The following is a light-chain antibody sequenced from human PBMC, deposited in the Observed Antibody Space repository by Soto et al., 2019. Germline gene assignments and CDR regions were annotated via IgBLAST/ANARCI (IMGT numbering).Light chain of an antibody. V-gene: IGKV3-15*01. Sequence: EIVLTQSPGTLSLSPGERATLSCRASQSVSSNYLAWYQQKPGQAPRLLIYGASTRATGVPARFSGSGSATEFTLSISSLQSEDVAVYYCQQYGDWPPETFGQGTKLEI. J-gene: IGKJ2*01. CDR2: GAS. CDR3: QQYGDWPPET. CDR1: QSVSSN.